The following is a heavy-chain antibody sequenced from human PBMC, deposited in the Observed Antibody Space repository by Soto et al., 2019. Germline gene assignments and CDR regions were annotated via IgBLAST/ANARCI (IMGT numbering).Heavy chain of an antibody. CDR2: IVVGSGNT. CDR3: AAVSHVLRFLEWLPAYGMDV. J-gene: IGHJ6*02. Sequence: SVKVSCKASGFTFTSSAVQWVRQARGQRLEWIGWIVVGSGNTNYAQKFQERVTITRDMSTSTAYMELSSLRSEDTAVYYCAAVSHVLRFLEWLPAYGMDVWGQGITVTVSS. CDR1: GFTFTSSA. D-gene: IGHD3-3*01. V-gene: IGHV1-58*01.